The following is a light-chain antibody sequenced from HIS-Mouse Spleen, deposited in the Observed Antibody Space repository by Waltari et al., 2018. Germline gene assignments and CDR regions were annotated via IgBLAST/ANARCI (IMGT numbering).Light chain of an antibody. CDR2: EDN. CDR3: QSYDSSNWV. CDR1: SGSIASNY. V-gene: IGLV6-57*01. J-gene: IGLJ3*02. Sequence: NFMLTQPHSVSESPGQTVTISCTGSSGSIASNYVQCYQQRPGSSPTTVIYEDNQRPSGVPDRFSGSIDSSSNSASLTISGLKTEDEADYYCQSYDSSNWVFGGGTKLTVL.